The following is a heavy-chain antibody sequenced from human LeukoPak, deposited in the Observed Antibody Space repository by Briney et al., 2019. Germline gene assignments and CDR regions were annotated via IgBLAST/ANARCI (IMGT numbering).Heavy chain of an antibody. CDR1: GFTFSSYE. Sequence: GGSLRLSCAASGFTFSSYEMDWVRQAPGKGLEWVGRSRSKVYSYTTDYAASVMGRFTISRDESKNSLYLQMNSLKPEDTAVYYCARLFGSGTYYMSDYWGQGTLVTVSS. CDR3: ARLFGSGTYYMSDY. V-gene: IGHV3-72*01. J-gene: IGHJ4*02. D-gene: IGHD3-10*01. CDR2: SRSKVYSYTT.